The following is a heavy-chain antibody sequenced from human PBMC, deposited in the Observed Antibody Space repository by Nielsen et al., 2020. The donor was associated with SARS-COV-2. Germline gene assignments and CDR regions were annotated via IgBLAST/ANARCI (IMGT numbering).Heavy chain of an antibody. CDR1: GFTFSSYA. Sequence: GESLKISCAASGFTFSSYAMSWVRQAPGKGLEWVSAISGSGGSTYYADSVKGRFTISRDNSKNTLYLQMNSLRAEDTAVYYCTTADYDILTGPWGQGTLVTVSS. CDR3: TTADYDILTGP. CDR2: ISGSGGST. D-gene: IGHD3-9*01. J-gene: IGHJ4*02. V-gene: IGHV3-23*01.